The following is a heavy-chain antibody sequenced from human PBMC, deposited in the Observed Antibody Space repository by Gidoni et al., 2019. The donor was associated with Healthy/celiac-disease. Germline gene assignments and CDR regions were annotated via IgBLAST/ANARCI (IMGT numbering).Heavy chain of an antibody. CDR2: MNPNSGNT. V-gene: IGHV1-8*01. Sequence: QVQLVQSGAEVKKPGASVKVSCKASGYTFTSYDINWVRQATGQGLEWMGWMNPNSGNTGYAQKFQGRVTMTRNTSISTAYMELSSLRSEDTAVYYCARGPPNRYDFWSGYYGYYYYGMDVWGQGTTVTVSS. D-gene: IGHD3-3*01. J-gene: IGHJ6*02. CDR3: ARGPPNRYDFWSGYYGYYYYGMDV. CDR1: GYTFTSYD.